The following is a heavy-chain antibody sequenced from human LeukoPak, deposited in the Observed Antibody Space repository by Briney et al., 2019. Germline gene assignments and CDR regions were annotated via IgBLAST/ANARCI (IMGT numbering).Heavy chain of an antibody. J-gene: IGHJ5*02. Sequence: SETLSLTCTVYGGSFGAYYWSWIRQPPGKGLEWIGQINHSGSTNYNPSLKSRVTISVDKSKNQFSLKLSSVTAADTAVYYCARGEDGFDPWGQGTLVTVSS. CDR2: INHSGST. V-gene: IGHV4-34*01. D-gene: IGHD2-15*01. CDR3: ARGEDGFDP. CDR1: GGSFGAYY.